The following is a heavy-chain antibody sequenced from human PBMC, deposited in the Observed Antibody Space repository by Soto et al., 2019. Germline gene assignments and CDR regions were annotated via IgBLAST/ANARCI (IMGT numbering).Heavy chain of an antibody. CDR3: AKVIAAPFNYYYYGMDV. V-gene: IGHV3-30*18. CDR1: GFTFSSYG. Sequence: GGSLRLSCAASGFTFSSYGMHWVRQAPGKGLEWVAVISYDGSNKYYANSVKGRFTISRDNSKNTLYLQMNSLRAEDTAVYYCAKVIAAPFNYYYYGMDVWGQGTTVTVSS. J-gene: IGHJ6*02. CDR2: ISYDGSNK. D-gene: IGHD6-13*01.